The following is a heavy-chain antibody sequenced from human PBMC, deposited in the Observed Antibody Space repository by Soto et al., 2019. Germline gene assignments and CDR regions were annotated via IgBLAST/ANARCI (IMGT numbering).Heavy chain of an antibody. D-gene: IGHD3-16*01. CDR3: ARDGYYDYIWSGYLGSRYYYGMDV. Sequence: GGSLRLSCAASGFTFSSYSMNWVRQAPGKGLEWVSSISSSSSYIYYADSVKGRFTISRDNAKNSLYLQMNSLRAEDTAVYYCARDGYYDYIWSGYLGSRYYYGMDVWGQGTTVTVSS. J-gene: IGHJ6*02. CDR2: ISSSSSYI. CDR1: GFTFSSYS. V-gene: IGHV3-21*01.